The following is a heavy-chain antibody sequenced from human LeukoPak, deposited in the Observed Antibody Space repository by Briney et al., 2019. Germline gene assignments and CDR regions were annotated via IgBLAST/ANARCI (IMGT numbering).Heavy chain of an antibody. V-gene: IGHV1-46*01. CDR1: GYTFTSYA. Sequence: GASVKVSCKASGYTFTSYAMNWVRQAPGQGLEWMGIINPSGGSTSYAQKFQGRVTMTRDMSTSTVYMELSSLRSEDTAVYYCARSGKEGATWSFDYWGQGTLVTVSS. CDR2: INPSGGST. D-gene: IGHD1-26*01. CDR3: ARSGKEGATWSFDY. J-gene: IGHJ4*02.